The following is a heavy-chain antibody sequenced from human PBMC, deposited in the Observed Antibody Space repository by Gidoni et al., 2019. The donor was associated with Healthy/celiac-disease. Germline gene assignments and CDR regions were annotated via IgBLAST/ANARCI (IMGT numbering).Heavy chain of an antibody. CDR1: GFTFSYYY. D-gene: IGHD2-15*01. J-gene: IGHJ6*02. CDR2: ISSSGSTI. Sequence: QVQLVESGGGLVKPGGSLRLSCAASGFTFSYYYMSWIRQAPGKGLGWVAYISSSGSTIYYADAVKGRCTISRDNAKNSLYLQMNSLRAEDTAVYYCARDGSGCSGGSCYGAYYGMDVWGQGTTVTVSS. CDR3: ARDGSGCSGGSCYGAYYGMDV. V-gene: IGHV3-11*01.